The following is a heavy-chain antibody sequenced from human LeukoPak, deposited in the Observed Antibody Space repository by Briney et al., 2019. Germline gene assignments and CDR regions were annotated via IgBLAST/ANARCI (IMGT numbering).Heavy chain of an antibody. J-gene: IGHJ3*02. CDR2: IYHSGST. CDR1: GYSISSGYY. V-gene: IGHV4-38-2*02. D-gene: IGHD4-17*01. Sequence: SETLSLTCTVSGYSISSGYYWGWIRQPPGKGLEWIGSIYHSGSTYYNPSLKSRVTISVDTSKNQFSLKLTSVTAADTAVYYCARDLVTVTKGFDIWGQGTMVSVSS. CDR3: ARDLVTVTKGFDI.